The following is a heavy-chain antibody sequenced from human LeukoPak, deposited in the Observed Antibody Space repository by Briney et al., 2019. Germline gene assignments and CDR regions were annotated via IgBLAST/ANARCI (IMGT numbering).Heavy chain of an antibody. CDR3: AVPSSGYYFYFDD. CDR2: INPNSGGT. Sequence: ASVKVSCKASGYTFTGYYMHWVRQAPGQGLEWMGWINPNSGGTNYAQKFQGRVTMTRDTSISTAYMELSRLRSDDTAVYYCAVPSSGYYFYFDDWGQGTLVTVSS. CDR1: GYTFTGYY. J-gene: IGHJ4*02. D-gene: IGHD3-22*01. V-gene: IGHV1-2*02.